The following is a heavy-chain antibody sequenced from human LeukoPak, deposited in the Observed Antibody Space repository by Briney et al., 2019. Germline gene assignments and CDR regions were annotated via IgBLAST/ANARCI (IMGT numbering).Heavy chain of an antibody. CDR1: GGSFSGYY. D-gene: IGHD2-2*01. V-gene: IGHV4-34*01. J-gene: IGHJ6*02. CDR3: ARVDVEISAAILLGLPTNDYNYGMDV. CDR2: INQSGST. Sequence: PSETLSLTCAVYGGSFSGYYWSWIRQPPGKGLEWIGEINQSGSTNYNPSLKSRVTISGDTSKNQFSLKLSSVTAADTAVYYCARVDVEISAAILLGLPTNDYNYGMDVWGQGTTVTVSS.